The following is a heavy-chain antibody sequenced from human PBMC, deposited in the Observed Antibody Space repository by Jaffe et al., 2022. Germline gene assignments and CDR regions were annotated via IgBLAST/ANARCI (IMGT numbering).Heavy chain of an antibody. V-gene: IGHV4-59*01. Sequence: QVQLQESGPGLVKPSETLSLTCTVSGGSISSYYWSWIRQPPGKGLEWIGYIYYSGSTNYNPSLKSRVTISVDTSKNQFSLKLSSVTAADTAVYYCARVVYDSSGSPYWYFDLWGRGTLVTVSS. CDR1: GGSISSYY. CDR2: IYYSGST. J-gene: IGHJ2*01. D-gene: IGHD3-22*01. CDR3: ARVVYDSSGSPYWYFDL.